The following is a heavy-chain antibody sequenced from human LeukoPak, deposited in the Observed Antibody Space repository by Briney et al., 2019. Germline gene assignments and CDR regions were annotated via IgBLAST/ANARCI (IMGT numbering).Heavy chain of an antibody. Sequence: GASVKVSCKASGGTFSSYAISWVRQAPGQGLEWMGRIIPILGIANYAQKFQGRVTITADKSTSTAYMELSSLRSEDTAVYYCARSPVVVQPLGFDPWGQGTLVTVSS. CDR2: IIPILGIA. CDR3: ARSPVVVQPLGFDP. J-gene: IGHJ5*02. V-gene: IGHV1-69*04. D-gene: IGHD2-2*01. CDR1: GGTFSSYA.